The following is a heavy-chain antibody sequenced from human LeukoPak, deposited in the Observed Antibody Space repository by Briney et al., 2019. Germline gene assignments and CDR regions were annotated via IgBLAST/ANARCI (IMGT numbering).Heavy chain of an antibody. V-gene: IGHV4-39*01. D-gene: IGHD3-10*01. CDR2: IYYSGST. J-gene: IGHJ5*02. CDR3: ARQFWAHYPA. CDR1: SCSISSSSYY. Sequence: SETLSLTCTVSSCSISSSSYYWGWIRQPPGKGLEWIGSIYYSGSTYYNPSLKSRVTISVDTSKNQFSLKLSSVTAADTAVYYCARQFWAHYPAWGQGTLVTVSS.